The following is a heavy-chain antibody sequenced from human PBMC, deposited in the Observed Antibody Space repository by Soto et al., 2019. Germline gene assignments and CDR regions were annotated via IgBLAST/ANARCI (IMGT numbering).Heavy chain of an antibody. Sequence: QVQLQESGPGLVKSSQTLSLICTVSGGSISSGAYYWSWIRQHPGKGLEWIGYIYYRGSTYYNPSPKRRVSLSVDPSKHHFSLTLSWVTAADTAVYYWAIVRGDYGDYVSFDYWGQGTLVTVSS. CDR2: IYYRGST. CDR3: AIVRGDYGDYVSFDY. V-gene: IGHV4-31*03. J-gene: IGHJ4*02. CDR1: GGSISSGAYY. D-gene: IGHD4-17*01.